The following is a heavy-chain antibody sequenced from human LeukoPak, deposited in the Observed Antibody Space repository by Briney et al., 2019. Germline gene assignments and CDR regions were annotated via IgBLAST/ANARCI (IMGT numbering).Heavy chain of an antibody. J-gene: IGHJ4*02. Sequence: PGRSLRLSCATSGFTFSNYAMHWVRQAPGKGLEWVAVISYDGSNKYYADSVKGRFTISRDNSKNTLYLQMNSLRAEDTAVYYCARDGYGDYEDYWGQGTLVTVSS. D-gene: IGHD4-17*01. CDR1: GFTFSNYA. V-gene: IGHV3-30-3*01. CDR2: ISYDGSNK. CDR3: ARDGYGDYEDY.